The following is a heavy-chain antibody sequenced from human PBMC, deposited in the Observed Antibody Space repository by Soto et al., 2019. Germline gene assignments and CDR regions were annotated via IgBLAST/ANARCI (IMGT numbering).Heavy chain of an antibody. CDR2: IFHSGSP. V-gene: IGHV4-30-2*01. CDR3: AAGGGLPRYY. Sequence: QLQLQESGSGLVKPSQTLSLTCAVSGGSISSGGYSWSWIRQPPGNGLEWVGYIFHSGSPYYNPSLKSRVTISVDRSKNQFSLKLSSVTAADTAVYYCAAGGGLPRYYWGQGTLVTVAS. J-gene: IGHJ4*02. CDR1: GGSISSGGYS. D-gene: IGHD5-12*01.